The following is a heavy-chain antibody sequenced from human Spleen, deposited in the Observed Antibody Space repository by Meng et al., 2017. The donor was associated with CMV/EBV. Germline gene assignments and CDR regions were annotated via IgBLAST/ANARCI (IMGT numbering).Heavy chain of an antibody. D-gene: IGHD3-22*01. J-gene: IGHJ6*02. Sequence: SETLSLTCAVYGGSFSGYYWSWIRQPPGKGLEWIGEINHSGSTNYNPSLKSRVTISVDTSKNQFSLKLSSVTAADTAVYYCARENSRGYRHYNYYYGLDVWGQGTTVTVSS. CDR1: GGSFSGYY. V-gene: IGHV4-34*01. CDR2: INHSGST. CDR3: ARENSRGYRHYNYYYGLDV.